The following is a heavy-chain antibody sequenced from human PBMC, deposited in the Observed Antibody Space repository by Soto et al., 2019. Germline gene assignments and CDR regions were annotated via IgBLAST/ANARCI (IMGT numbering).Heavy chain of an antibody. D-gene: IGHD6-25*01. CDR2: ISGTGGTT. CDR3: AKFFVEAGGSSGWPWSFHF. Sequence: EVQPLESGGGLVQPGGSLRLSCAASGFTFSSYAMSWVRQAPGKGLEWVSAISGTGGTTYDADSVKGRFTISRDNSRNTLHLQMNSLRAEDTAIYYCAKFFVEAGGSSGWPWSFHFWGQGTLVTVSS. CDR1: GFTFSSYA. V-gene: IGHV3-23*01. J-gene: IGHJ4*02.